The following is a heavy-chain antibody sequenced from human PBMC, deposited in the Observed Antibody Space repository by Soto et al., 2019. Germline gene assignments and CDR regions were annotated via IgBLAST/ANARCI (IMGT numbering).Heavy chain of an antibody. D-gene: IGHD2-2*01. CDR3: ARGRGRDCSSTSCHYYHYYGMDV. V-gene: IGHV3-13*05. Sequence: PGGSLRLSCAASGFTFSSYDMHWVRQATGKGLEWVSAIGTAGDPYYPGSVKGRFTISRENAKNSLYLQMNSLGAGDTAVYYCARGRGRDCSSTSCHYYHYYGMDVWGQGTTLTVSS. CDR1: GFTFSSYD. J-gene: IGHJ6*02. CDR2: IGTAGDP.